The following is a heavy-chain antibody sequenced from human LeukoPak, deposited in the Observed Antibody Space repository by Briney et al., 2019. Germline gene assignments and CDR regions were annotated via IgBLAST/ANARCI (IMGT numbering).Heavy chain of an antibody. CDR2: INHSGST. V-gene: IGHV4-34*01. CDR1: GGSFSGYY. CDR3: ARARSLRMTTVTTKGWDYYYYMDV. J-gene: IGHJ6*03. Sequence: SETLSLTCAVYGGSFSGYYWSWIRQPPGKGLEWIGEINHSGSTNYNPSLKSRVTISVDTSKNQFSLKLSSVTAADTAVYYCARARSLRMTTVTTKGWDYYYYMDVWGKGTTVTVSS. D-gene: IGHD4-11*01.